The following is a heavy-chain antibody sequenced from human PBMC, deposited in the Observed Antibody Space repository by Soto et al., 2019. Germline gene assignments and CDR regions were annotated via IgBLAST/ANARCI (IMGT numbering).Heavy chain of an antibody. CDR3: ARGSWDCSSTSCYLPLALYYFDY. V-gene: IGHV4-31*03. CDR2: IYYSGST. J-gene: IGHJ4*02. Sequence: PSETLSLTCTFSGGSISSGGYYWSWIRQHPGKGPEWIGSIYYSGSTYDNPCLKSRVTISVDASKNQFSLKLSSVTAADTAVYYCARGSWDCSSTSCYLPLALYYFDYWGQGTLVTVSS. CDR1: GGSISSGGYY. D-gene: IGHD2-2*01.